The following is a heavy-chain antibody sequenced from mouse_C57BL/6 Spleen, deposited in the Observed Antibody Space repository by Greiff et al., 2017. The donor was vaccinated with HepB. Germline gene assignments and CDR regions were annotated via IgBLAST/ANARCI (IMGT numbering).Heavy chain of an antibody. J-gene: IGHJ3*01. CDR2: INPSTGGT. D-gene: IGHD1-1*01. Sequence: EVKVEESGPELVKPGASVKISCKASGYSFTGYYMNWVKQSPEKSLEWIGEINPSTGGTTYNQKFKAKATLTVDKSSSTAYMQLKSLTSEDSAVYYCARKGEFGNYYGSSSSSWFAYWGRGTLVTVSA. V-gene: IGHV1-42*01. CDR1: GYSFTGYY. CDR3: ARKGEFGNYYGSSSSSWFAY.